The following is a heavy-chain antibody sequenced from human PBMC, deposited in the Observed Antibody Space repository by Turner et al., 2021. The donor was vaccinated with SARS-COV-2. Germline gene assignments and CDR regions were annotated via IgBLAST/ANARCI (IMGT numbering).Heavy chain of an antibody. J-gene: IGHJ6*02. CDR1: GGSISSSSYY. V-gene: IGHV4-39*01. Sequence: QLQLQESGPGLVKPSETLSLTCTVSGGSISSSSYYWGWIRQPPGKGLEWIGSIYDSGSTYYNPSLKSRVTISVDTSKNQFSLKLSSVTAADTAVYYCATSTVAGTELNYYGMDVWGQGTTVTVSS. D-gene: IGHD6-13*01. CDR2: IYDSGST. CDR3: ATSTVAGTELNYYGMDV.